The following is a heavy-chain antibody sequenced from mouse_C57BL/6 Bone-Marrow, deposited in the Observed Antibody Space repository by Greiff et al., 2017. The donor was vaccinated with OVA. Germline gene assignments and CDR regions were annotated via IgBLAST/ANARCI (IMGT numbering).Heavy chain of an antibody. J-gene: IGHJ2*01. D-gene: IGHD2-14*01. CDR3: AGPQRYGFDY. CDR2: IYPGSGNT. Sequence: VQLQQSGPELVKPGASVKISCKASGYSFTSYYIHWVKQRPGQGLEWIGWIYPGSGNTKYNEKFKGKATLTADTSSSTAYMQLSSLTSEDSAVYYCAGPQRYGFDYWGQGTTLTVSS. CDR1: GYSFTSYY. V-gene: IGHV1-66*01.